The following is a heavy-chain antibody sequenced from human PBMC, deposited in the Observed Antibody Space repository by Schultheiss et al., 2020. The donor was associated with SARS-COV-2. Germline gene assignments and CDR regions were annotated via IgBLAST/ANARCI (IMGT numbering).Heavy chain of an antibody. CDR2: IIPIFGTA. J-gene: IGHJ5*02. V-gene: IGHV1-69*13. Sequence: SVKVSCKASGGTFSSYAISWVRQAPGQGLEWMGGIIPIFGTANYAQKFQGRVTITADESTSTAYMELSSLRSEDTAVYYCARGSSGWYGWFDPWGQGTLVTVSS. D-gene: IGHD6-19*01. CDR1: GGTFSSYA. CDR3: ARGSSGWYGWFDP.